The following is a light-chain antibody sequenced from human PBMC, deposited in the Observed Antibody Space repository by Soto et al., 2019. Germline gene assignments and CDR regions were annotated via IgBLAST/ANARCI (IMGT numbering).Light chain of an antibody. J-gene: IGLJ1*01. CDR2: EVS. Sequence: QSSLTQPASVSGSPGRSITIACTGTSSDVGGYNFVSWYQQHPGKAPKLMISEVSNRPSGVSNRFSGSKSGNTASLTISGLQTEDEADYYCSSYTITTALVFGSGTKVTVL. V-gene: IGLV2-14*01. CDR1: SSDVGGYNF. CDR3: SSYTITTALV.